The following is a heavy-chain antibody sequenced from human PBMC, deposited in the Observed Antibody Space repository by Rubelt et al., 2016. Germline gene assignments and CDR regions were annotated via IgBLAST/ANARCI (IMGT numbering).Heavy chain of an antibody. CDR1: GGSFSGYY. CDR2: INNSGST. CDR3: AGGRRGSSSWLGRDYYGMDV. D-gene: IGHD6-13*01. J-gene: IGHJ6*02. V-gene: IGHV4-34*01. Sequence: QVQLQQWGAGLLKPSETLSLTCAVYGGSFSGYYWSWIRQPPGKGLAWIGEINNSGSTNYNPSLKSRVTISVDTSKNQFSLKLRSVTAADTAVYYCAGGRRGSSSWLGRDYYGMDVWGQGTTVTVSS.